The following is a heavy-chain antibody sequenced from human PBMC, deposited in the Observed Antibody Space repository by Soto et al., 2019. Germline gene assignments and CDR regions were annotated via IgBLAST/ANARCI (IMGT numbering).Heavy chain of an antibody. D-gene: IGHD6-19*01. J-gene: IGHJ4*02. V-gene: IGHV4-59*01. CDR3: ARVGGSGWNFDS. CDR1: GGPISSYY. Sequence: SETLSLTCTVSGGPISSYYWSWIRQPPGKGLEWIGYIYYSGSTNYNPSLKSRVTISVDTSKNQFSLKLSSMTAADTAIYYCARVGGSGWNFDSWGQGILVTV. CDR2: IYYSGST.